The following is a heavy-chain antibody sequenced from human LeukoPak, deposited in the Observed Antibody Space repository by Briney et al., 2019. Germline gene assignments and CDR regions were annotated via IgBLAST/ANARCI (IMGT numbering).Heavy chain of an antibody. J-gene: IGHJ3*02. CDR3: ARAMIVVVIGDHYAFDI. Sequence: VASVKVSCKASGYTFTGYYMHWVRQAPGQGLEWMGWINPNSGGTNYAQKFQGRVTMTRDTSISTAYMELSRLRSDDTAVYYCARAMIVVVIGDHYAFDIWGQGTMVTVSS. D-gene: IGHD3-22*01. V-gene: IGHV1-2*02. CDR1: GYTFTGYY. CDR2: INPNSGGT.